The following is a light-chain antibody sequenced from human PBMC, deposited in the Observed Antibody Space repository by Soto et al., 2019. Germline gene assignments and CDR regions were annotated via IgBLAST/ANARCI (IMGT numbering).Light chain of an antibody. Sequence: EIVLTQSPATLSLSPGERATLSCRASQSVSSYLAWYQQKPGQAPRLLIYDASNRATGIPARSSGSGSGTDFTLTISSLEPEDFAVYYCQQRSNWLFTFGPGTKVDIK. J-gene: IGKJ3*01. CDR1: QSVSSY. V-gene: IGKV3-11*01. CDR3: QQRSNWLFT. CDR2: DAS.